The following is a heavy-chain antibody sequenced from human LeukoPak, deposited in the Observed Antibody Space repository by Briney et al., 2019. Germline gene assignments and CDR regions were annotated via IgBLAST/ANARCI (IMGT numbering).Heavy chain of an antibody. CDR1: GGSISSYY. J-gene: IGHJ6*03. V-gene: IGHV4-4*07. CDR3: ARGVTDSSSLGRLYYYYYMDV. Sequence: SETLSLTCTVSGGSISSYYWSWIRQPAGKGLEWIGRIYTSGSTNYNPSLKSRVTMSVDTSKNQFSLKLSSVTPADTAVYYCARGVTDSSSLGRLYYYYYMDVWGKGTTVTVSS. D-gene: IGHD6-6*01. CDR2: IYTSGST.